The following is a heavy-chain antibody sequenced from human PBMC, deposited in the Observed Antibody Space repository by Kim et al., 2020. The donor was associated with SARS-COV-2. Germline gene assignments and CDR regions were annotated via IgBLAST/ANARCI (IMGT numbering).Heavy chain of an antibody. D-gene: IGHD3-22*01. CDR1: GYTFTSYG. J-gene: IGHJ4*02. V-gene: IGHV1-18*01. Sequence: ASVKVSCKASGYTFTSYGISWVRQAPGQGLEWMGWISAYNGNTNYAQKLQGRVTMTTDTSTSTAYMELRSLRSDDTAVYYCARSKGNYYDSSGREGPSDYWGQGTLVTVSS. CDR2: ISAYNGNT. CDR3: ARSKGNYYDSSGREGPSDY.